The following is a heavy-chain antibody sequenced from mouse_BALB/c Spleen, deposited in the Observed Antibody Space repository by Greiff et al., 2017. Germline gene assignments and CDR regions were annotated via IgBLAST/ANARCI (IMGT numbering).Heavy chain of an antibody. V-gene: IGHV5-6-4*01. CDR2: ISSGGSYT. CDR3: TREGWSDY. D-gene: IGHD2-3*01. CDR1: GFTFSSYT. J-gene: IGHJ2*01. Sequence: EVQLVESGGGLVKPGGSLKLSCAASGFTFSSYTMSWVRQTPEKRLEWVATISSGGSYTYYPDSVKGRFTISRDNAKNTLYLQMSSLKSEDTAMYYCTREGWSDYWGQGTTLTVSS.